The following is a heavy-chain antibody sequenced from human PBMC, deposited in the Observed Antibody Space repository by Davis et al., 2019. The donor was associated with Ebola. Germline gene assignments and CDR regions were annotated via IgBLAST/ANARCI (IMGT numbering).Heavy chain of an antibody. D-gene: IGHD3-10*01. J-gene: IGHJ4*02. Sequence: PSETLSLTCAVYGGSFSGYYWSWIRQPPGKGLEWIGEINHSGSTNYNPSLKSRVTISVDTSKNQFSLKLSSVTAADTAVYYCARGRGGPGIWFGELWPYFDYWGQGTLVTVSS. CDR1: GGSFSGYY. V-gene: IGHV4-34*01. CDR2: INHSGST. CDR3: ARGRGGPGIWFGELWPYFDY.